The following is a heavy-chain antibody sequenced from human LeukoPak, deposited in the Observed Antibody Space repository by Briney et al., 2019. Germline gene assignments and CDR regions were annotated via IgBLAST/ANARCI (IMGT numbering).Heavy chain of an antibody. CDR1: GGSISSYY. Sequence: SETLSLTCTVSGGSISSYYWSWIRQPPGKGLEWIWYIYDSGGTTYNPSLKSRVTISVDTSKYQFSLKLSSVTAADTAVYYCASTTEGGYTYRYFYYYYMDVWGKGTTVTISS. J-gene: IGHJ6*03. CDR3: ASTTEGGYTYRYFYYYYMDV. D-gene: IGHD5-18*01. V-gene: IGHV4-59*01. CDR2: IYDSGGT.